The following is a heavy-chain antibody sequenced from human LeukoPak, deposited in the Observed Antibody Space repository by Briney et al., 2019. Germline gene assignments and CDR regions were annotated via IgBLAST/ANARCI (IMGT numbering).Heavy chain of an antibody. CDR1: GFTFSSYG. J-gene: IGHJ6*03. CDR3: AKSSRQPHYYYYYMDV. Sequence: GGSLRLSCAASGFTFSSYGMHWVRQAPGKGLEWVAFIRYDGSNKYYADSVKGRFTISRDNSKNTLYLQMNSLRAEDTAVYYCAKSSRQPHYYYYYMDVWGKGTTVTVSS. CDR2: IRYDGSNK. V-gene: IGHV3-30*02. D-gene: IGHD6-13*01.